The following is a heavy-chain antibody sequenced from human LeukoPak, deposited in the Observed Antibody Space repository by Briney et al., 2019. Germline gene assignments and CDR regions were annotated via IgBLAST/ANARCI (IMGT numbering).Heavy chain of an antibody. D-gene: IGHD3-10*01. CDR1: GYTFTNYG. Sequence: ASVKVSCKASGYTFTNYGISWVRQAPGQGLEWMGWISAYNGNTNYAQKLQGRVTMTTDTSTSTAYMELRSLRSDDTAVYYCARDGVWFGELPEKNDYWGQGTLVTVSS. CDR3: ARDGVWFGELPEKNDY. V-gene: IGHV1-18*01. CDR2: ISAYNGNT. J-gene: IGHJ4*02.